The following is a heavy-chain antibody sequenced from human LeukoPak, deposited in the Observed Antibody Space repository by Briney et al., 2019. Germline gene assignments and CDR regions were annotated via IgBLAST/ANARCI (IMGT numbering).Heavy chain of an antibody. J-gene: IGHJ5*02. CDR3: APTEVWP. V-gene: IGHV3-43D*03. CDR2: ISWDGGST. CDR1: GFTFDDYA. Sequence: GGSLRLSYAASGFTFDDYAMHWVRQAPGKGLEWVSLISWDGGSTYYADSVKGRFTISRDNAKNSLYLQMNSLRAEDTAVYYCAPTEVWPWGQGTLVTVSS. D-gene: IGHD3-16*01.